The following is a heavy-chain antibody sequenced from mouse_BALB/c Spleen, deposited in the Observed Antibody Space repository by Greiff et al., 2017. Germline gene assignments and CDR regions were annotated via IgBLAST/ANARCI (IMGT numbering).Heavy chain of an antibody. CDR2: ISDGGSYT. Sequence: EVQRMESGGGLVKPGGSLKLSCAASGFTFSDYYMYWVRQTPEKRLEWVATISDGGSYTYYPDSVKGRYTISRDNAKNNLYLQKSSLKSEDTAMYYCARGSYDYGSWFAYWGQGTLVTVSA. CDR1: GFTFSDYY. D-gene: IGHD2-4*01. J-gene: IGHJ3*01. CDR3: ARGSYDYGSWFAY. V-gene: IGHV5-4*02.